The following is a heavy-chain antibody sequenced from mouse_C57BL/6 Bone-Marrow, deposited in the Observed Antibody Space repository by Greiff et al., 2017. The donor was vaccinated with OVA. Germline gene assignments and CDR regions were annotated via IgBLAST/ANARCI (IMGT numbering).Heavy chain of an antibody. CDR1: GYSITSGYD. CDR2: ISYSGST. Sequence: VQLQQSGPGMVKPSQSLSLTCTVTGYSITSGYDWHWIRHFPGNKLEWMGYISYSGSTNYNPSLKSRISITHDTSKNHFFLKLNSVTTEDTATYYCARDRGITTSYWYFDVWGTGTTVTVSS. D-gene: IGHD1-1*01. CDR3: ARDRGITTSYWYFDV. V-gene: IGHV3-1*01. J-gene: IGHJ1*03.